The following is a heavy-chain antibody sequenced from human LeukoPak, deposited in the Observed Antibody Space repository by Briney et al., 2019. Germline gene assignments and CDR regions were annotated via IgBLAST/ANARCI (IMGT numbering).Heavy chain of an antibody. D-gene: IGHD6-19*01. CDR3: ARDSSGWYGHPKNEDY. CDR1: GFTFSSYW. Sequence: GGSLRLSCAASGFTFSSYWMSWVRQAPGEGLEWVANIKQDGSEKYYVGSVKGRFTISRDNAKNSLYLQMNSLRAEDTAVYYCARDSSGWYGHPKNEDYWGQGTLVTVSS. V-gene: IGHV3-7*01. J-gene: IGHJ4*02. CDR2: IKQDGSEK.